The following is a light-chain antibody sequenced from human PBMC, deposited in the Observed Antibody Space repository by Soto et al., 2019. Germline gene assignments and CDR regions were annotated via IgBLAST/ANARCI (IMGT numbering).Light chain of an antibody. Sequence: QSVLTQPHSVSAAPGQRVTISCSGSSSNIGGNSVSWYQQLPGTAPKLLIYDDDKRPSGIPDRFSGSKSGTSATLGITGFQTGDEADYYCGSWDSSLSAYVFGTGTKGTAL. CDR1: SSNIGGNS. J-gene: IGLJ1*01. V-gene: IGLV1-51*01. CDR2: DDD. CDR3: GSWDSSLSAYV.